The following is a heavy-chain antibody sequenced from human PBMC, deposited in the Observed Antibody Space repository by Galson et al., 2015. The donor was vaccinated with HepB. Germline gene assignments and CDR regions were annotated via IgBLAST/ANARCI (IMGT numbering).Heavy chain of an antibody. Sequence: SVTVSCKASGSTFTSYAMHWVRQAPGQRLEWMGWINAGNGNTKYSQKFQGRVTITRDTSASTAYMELSSLRSEDTAVYYCARSASSSSTVEVNYYYYGMGVWGQGTTVTVSS. CDR1: GSTFTSYA. V-gene: IGHV1-3*01. D-gene: IGHD6-6*01. CDR2: INAGNGNT. J-gene: IGHJ6*02. CDR3: ARSASSSSTVEVNYYYYGMGV.